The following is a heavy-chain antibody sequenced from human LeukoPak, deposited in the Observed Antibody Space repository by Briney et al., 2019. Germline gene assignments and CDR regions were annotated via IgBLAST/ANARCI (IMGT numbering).Heavy chain of an antibody. CDR1: GGSISSGDYY. V-gene: IGHV4-31*03. CDR2: FYNSGST. D-gene: IGHD5-18*01. Sequence: PSQTLSLTCTVSGGSISSGDYYWGWIRQHPGKGLEWIGFFYNSGSTYYNPSLKSRVTISIDTSKNQFSLRLTSVTAADTAVYYCARDGGHSYGPFDCWGQGTLVTVSS. CDR3: ARDGGHSYGPFDC. J-gene: IGHJ4*02.